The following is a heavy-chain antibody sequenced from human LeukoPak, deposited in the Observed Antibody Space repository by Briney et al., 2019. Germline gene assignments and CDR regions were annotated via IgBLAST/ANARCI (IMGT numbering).Heavy chain of an antibody. CDR3: AREGGGFDF. V-gene: IGHV4-34*01. J-gene: IGHJ4*02. CDR2: INHSGST. D-gene: IGHD3-16*01. CDR1: GGSFSGYY. Sequence: PSETLSLTCAVYGGSFSGYYWSWIRQPPGKGLEWIGEINHSGSTNYNPSLKSRVTISVDTSKNQFSLKLSSVTAADTAVYYCAREGGGFDFWGQGTLVTVSS.